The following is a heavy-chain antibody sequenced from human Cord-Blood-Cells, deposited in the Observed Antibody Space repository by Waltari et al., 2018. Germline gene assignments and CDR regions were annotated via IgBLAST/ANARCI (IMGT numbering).Heavy chain of an antibody. Sequence: QVQLQESGPGLVKPSPTLSLTCTVSGGSISRGGYYWSWLRQPPGKGLEWIGYIYYSGSTYYNPSLKSRVTISVDTSKNQFSLKLSSVTAADTAVYYCARVERRGLRFLEWKGAFDIWGQGTMVTVSS. D-gene: IGHD3-3*01. V-gene: IGHV4-31*03. J-gene: IGHJ3*02. CDR3: ARVERRGLRFLEWKGAFDI. CDR1: GGSISRGGYY. CDR2: IYYSGST.